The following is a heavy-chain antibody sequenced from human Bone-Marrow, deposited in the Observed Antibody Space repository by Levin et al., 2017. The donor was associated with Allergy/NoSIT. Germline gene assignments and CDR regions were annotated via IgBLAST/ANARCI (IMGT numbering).Heavy chain of an antibody. Sequence: SETLSLTCAVSGGSINSSNWWCWVRQPPGKGLEWFGEIYHIGSTNYNPSLKSRVTTSVDKSKNQFSLKLNSLPAADTALYYCARLTYGSGAVAFEVWGQGTMVTVSS. CDR3: ARLTYGSGAVAFEV. D-gene: IGHD6-19*01. CDR2: IYHIGST. CDR1: GGSINSSNW. J-gene: IGHJ3*01. V-gene: IGHV4-4*02.